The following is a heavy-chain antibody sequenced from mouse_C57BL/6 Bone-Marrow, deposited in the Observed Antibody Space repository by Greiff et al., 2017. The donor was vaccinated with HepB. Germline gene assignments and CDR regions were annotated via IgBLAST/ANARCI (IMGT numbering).Heavy chain of an antibody. V-gene: IGHV3-6*01. D-gene: IGHD1-1*01. CDR3: ASYYYGRVDY. CDR2: ISYDGSN. CDR1: GYSITSGYY. Sequence: DVKLQESGPGLVKPSQSLSLTCSVTGYSITSGYYWNWIRQFPGNKLEWMGYISYDGSNNYNPSLKNRISITRDTSKNQFFLKLNSVTTEDTATYYCASYYYGRVDYWGQGTTLTVSS. J-gene: IGHJ2*01.